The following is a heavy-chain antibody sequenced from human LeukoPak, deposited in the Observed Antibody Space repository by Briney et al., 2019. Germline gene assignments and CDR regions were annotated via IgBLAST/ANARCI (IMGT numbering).Heavy chain of an antibody. CDR3: ARTQSQSGSYRYYFGY. V-gene: IGHV4-61*08. Sequence: SETLSLTCTVSGGSVGSAGYYRSWIRKPPGGGLEWIGYIYYIRNTNYNPSLKSRVTMSLDPSKNQFSLKLNSVTAADTAVYYCARTQSQSGSYRYYFGYWGQGTLVTVSS. J-gene: IGHJ4*02. CDR1: GGSVGSAGYY. CDR2: IYYIRNT. D-gene: IGHD1-26*01.